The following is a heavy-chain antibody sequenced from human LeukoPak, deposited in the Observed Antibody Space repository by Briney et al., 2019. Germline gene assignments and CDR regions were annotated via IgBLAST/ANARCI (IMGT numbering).Heavy chain of an antibody. Sequence: ASVKVSCKVSGYTFTDYYMHWVQQAPGKGLEWMGLVDPEDGETIYAEKFQGRVTITADKSTDTAYMELSSLRSEDTAVYYCATGLVRRGYYYYYMDVWGKGTTVTVSS. CDR3: ATGLVRRGYYYYYMDV. D-gene: IGHD6-13*01. CDR1: GYTFTDYY. V-gene: IGHV1-69-2*01. CDR2: VDPEDGET. J-gene: IGHJ6*03.